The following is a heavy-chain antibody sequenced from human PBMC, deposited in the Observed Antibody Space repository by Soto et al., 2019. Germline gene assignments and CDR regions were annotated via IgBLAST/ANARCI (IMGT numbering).Heavy chain of an antibody. D-gene: IGHD1-7*01. CDR2: IDPSDSYT. CDR3: ASHLGPNYDTRGGMDV. Sequence: GESLKISCKGSGYSFTSYWISWVRQMPGKGLEWMGRIDPSDSYTNYSPSFQGHVTISADKSISTAYLQWSSLKASDTAMYYCASHLGPNYDTRGGMDVWGQGTMVTVSS. J-gene: IGHJ6*02. CDR1: GYSFTSYW. V-gene: IGHV5-10-1*01.